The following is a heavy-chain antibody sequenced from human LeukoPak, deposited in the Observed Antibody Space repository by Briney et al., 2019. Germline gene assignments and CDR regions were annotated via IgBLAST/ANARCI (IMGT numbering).Heavy chain of an antibody. J-gene: IGHJ4*02. Sequence: PGGSLRLSCAASGFTFSNDWMHWVRQAPGKGLVWVSRINTDGSTTTYADSVKGRFTISRDNSKNTLYLEMNSLRPEDTAVYYCARDPPFSSGWSQNFFDYWGQGTLVTVSS. D-gene: IGHD6-19*01. CDR2: INTDGSTT. V-gene: IGHV3-74*01. CDR3: ARDPPFSSGWSQNFFDY. CDR1: GFTFSNDW.